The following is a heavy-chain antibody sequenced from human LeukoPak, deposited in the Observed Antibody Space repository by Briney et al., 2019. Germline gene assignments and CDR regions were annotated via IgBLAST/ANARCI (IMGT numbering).Heavy chain of an antibody. CDR1: GFTLSSYA. CDR3: SKWKAIVLVPAARSPIDY. CDR2: ISVSGNT. D-gene: IGHD2-2*01. Sequence: PGGSLRLSCAASGFTLSSYAMSWVRQGPGKGLEWVSAISVSGNTYHADSVKGRFTISRDSSKNTLYLQMNSLRAGDAAVYYCSKWKAIVLVPAARSPIDYWGQGTLVTVSS. J-gene: IGHJ4*02. V-gene: IGHV3-23*01.